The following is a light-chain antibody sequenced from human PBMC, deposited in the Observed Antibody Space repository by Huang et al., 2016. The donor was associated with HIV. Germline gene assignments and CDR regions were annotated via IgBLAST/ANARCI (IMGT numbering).Light chain of an antibody. Sequence: DVVMAQSPLSLPVTLGQPASISCMSGQSLVHSDGNIYLNWFHQRPGQSPRRLIYKVSNRDSGVPDRFSGSGSATDFALKISRVEAEYVGLYYCMQGTHWPWTFGQGTKVEI. V-gene: IGKV2-30*02. CDR1: QSLVHSDGNIY. CDR3: MQGTHWPWT. J-gene: IGKJ1*01. CDR2: KVS.